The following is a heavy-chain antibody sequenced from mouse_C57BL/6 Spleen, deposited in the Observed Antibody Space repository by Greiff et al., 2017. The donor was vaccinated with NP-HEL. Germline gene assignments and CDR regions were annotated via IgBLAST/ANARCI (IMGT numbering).Heavy chain of an antibody. J-gene: IGHJ1*03. Sequence: VQLQQSGAELVRPGASVTLSCKASGYTFTDYEMHWVKQTPVHGLEWIGAIDPETGGPAYNQKFTGKAILTADKSSSTAYMELRSLTSDDSAVYYCTRILYYGSSYRYFDVWGTGTTVTVSS. CDR1: GYTFTDYE. CDR3: TRILYYGSSYRYFDV. D-gene: IGHD1-1*01. V-gene: IGHV1-15*01. CDR2: IDPETGGP.